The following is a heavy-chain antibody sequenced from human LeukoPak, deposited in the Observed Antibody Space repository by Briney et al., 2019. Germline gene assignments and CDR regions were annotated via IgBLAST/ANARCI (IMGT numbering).Heavy chain of an antibody. J-gene: IGHJ6*02. CDR1: GGTFSSNA. D-gene: IGHD2-15*01. V-gene: IGHV1-69*04. CDR2: IIPILAIT. Sequence: ASVKVSCRASGGTFSSNAISWVRQAPGQGLEWMARIIPILAITNYAQKFLGRVTITADKSTNTAYLELSSLRYEDTAVYYCXXXXXXXDRWFYGMDVWGRGTPVTVSS. CDR3: XXXXXXXDRWFYGMDV.